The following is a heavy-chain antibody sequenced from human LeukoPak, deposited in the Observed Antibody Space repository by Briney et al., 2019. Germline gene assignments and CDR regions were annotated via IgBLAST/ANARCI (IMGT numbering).Heavy chain of an antibody. Sequence: SETLSLTCAVSGGSISSSNWWSWVRQPPGKGLEWIGEIYHSGSTNYNPSLKSRVTISVDKSKNQFSLKLSSVTAADTAVYYCARAGRYCSGGSCYSFDYRGQGTLVTVSS. D-gene: IGHD2-15*01. CDR2: IYHSGST. J-gene: IGHJ4*02. V-gene: IGHV4-4*02. CDR3: ARAGRYCSGGSCYSFDY. CDR1: GGSISSSNW.